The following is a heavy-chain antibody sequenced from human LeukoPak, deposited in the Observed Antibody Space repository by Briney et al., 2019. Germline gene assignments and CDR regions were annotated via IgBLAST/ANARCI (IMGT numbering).Heavy chain of an antibody. Sequence: GASVKVSCKASGGTFSSYAISWVRQAPGQGFEWMGWISAYNGNTNFAQKLQGRVTMTTDTSTSTAYMELRSLRSDDTAVYYCVPMVRGVLKTWGQGTLVTVSS. D-gene: IGHD3-10*01. CDR2: ISAYNGNT. V-gene: IGHV1-18*01. CDR3: VPMVRGVLKT. CDR1: GGTFSSYA. J-gene: IGHJ5*02.